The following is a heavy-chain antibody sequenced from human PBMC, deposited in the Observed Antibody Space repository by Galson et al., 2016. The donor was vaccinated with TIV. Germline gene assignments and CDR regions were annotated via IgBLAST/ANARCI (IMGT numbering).Heavy chain of an antibody. V-gene: IGHV1-69*13. J-gene: IGHJ4*02. CDR1: GGNFGHYA. D-gene: IGHD1-1*01. Sequence: SVKVSCKVSGGNFGHYAIAWVRQAPGQGLEWMGEISPMFHTANYAQKFQGRVTITADESTTTSYMALSSLRYEDTAQYYCAREALPHSSNCPFWGQGTLITVSS. CDR2: ISPMFHTA. CDR3: AREALPHSSNCPF.